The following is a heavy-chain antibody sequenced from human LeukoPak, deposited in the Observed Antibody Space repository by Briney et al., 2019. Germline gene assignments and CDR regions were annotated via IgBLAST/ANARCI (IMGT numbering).Heavy chain of an antibody. CDR3: ARAVLYYYYGMDV. V-gene: IGHV3-48*03. J-gene: IGHJ6*02. Sequence: GGSLRLSCAASGFTFSSYAMNWVRQAPGKGLEWVSYISSSGGTIYYADSVKGRFTISRDNAKNSLYLQMNSLRAEDTAVYYCARAVLYYYYGMDVWGQGTTVTVSS. CDR2: ISSSGGTI. CDR1: GFTFSSYA.